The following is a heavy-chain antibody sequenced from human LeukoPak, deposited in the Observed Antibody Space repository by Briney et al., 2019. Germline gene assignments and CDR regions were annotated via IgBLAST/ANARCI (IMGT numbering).Heavy chain of an antibody. CDR3: ARQRGGYDSYFDY. D-gene: IGHD5-12*01. V-gene: IGHV4-39*01. Sequence: SETLSLTCTVSGGSISSSSYYWGWIRQPPGKGLEWIGSIYYSGSTYYNPSLKSRVTISVDTSKNQFSLKLSSVTAADTAVYYCARQRGGYDSYFDYWGQGTLVTVSS. CDR1: GGSISSSSYY. CDR2: IYYSGST. J-gene: IGHJ4*02.